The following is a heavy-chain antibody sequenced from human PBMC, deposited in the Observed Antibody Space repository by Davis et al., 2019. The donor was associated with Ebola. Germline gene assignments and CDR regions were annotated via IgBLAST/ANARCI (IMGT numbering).Heavy chain of an antibody. V-gene: IGHV1-46*01. CDR2: INPSGGST. CDR1: GGTFSSYA. Sequence: ASVKVSCKASGGTFSSYAISWVRQAPGQGLEWMGIINPSGGSTSYAQKFQGRVTMTTDTSTNTAYMELRSLTSDDTAVYYCARFGAIGWFDYWGQGTLVTVSS. CDR3: ARFGAIGWFDY. J-gene: IGHJ5*01. D-gene: IGHD3-16*01.